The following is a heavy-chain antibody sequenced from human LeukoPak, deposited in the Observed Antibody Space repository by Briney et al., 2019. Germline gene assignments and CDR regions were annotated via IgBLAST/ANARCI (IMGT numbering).Heavy chain of an antibody. Sequence: GASVKVSCKASGYTFTGYYMHWVRQAPGQGLEWMGWINPNSGGTNYAQKFQGRVTMTRDTSISTAYMELSRLRSDDTAVYYCARDYSRRVYAINYWGQGTLVTVSS. J-gene: IGHJ4*02. CDR1: GYTFTGYY. D-gene: IGHD2-8*01. V-gene: IGHV1-2*02. CDR2: INPNSGGT. CDR3: ARDYSRRVYAINY.